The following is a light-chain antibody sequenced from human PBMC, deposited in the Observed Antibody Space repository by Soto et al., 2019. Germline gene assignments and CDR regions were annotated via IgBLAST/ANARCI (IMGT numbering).Light chain of an antibody. J-gene: IGLJ1*01. CDR1: RSNIGSNV. CDR3: SSYAGSSNV. Sequence: QSVLTQPPSVSAAPGQKVIISCSGNRSNIGSNVVSWYQQVPGAAPKLLLYDNDRRPSGIPDRFSGSKSGNTASLTVSGLQAEDEADYYCSSYAGSSNVFGTGTKLTVL. CDR2: DND. V-gene: IGLV1-51*01.